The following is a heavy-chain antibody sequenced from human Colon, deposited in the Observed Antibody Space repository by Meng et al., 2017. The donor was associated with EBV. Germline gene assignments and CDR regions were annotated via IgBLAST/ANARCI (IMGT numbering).Heavy chain of an antibody. D-gene: IGHD3-10*01. V-gene: IGHV4-39*01. CDR1: GGSISIKGYY. Sequence: QRQQAATELQTPWKTLSLTGSISGGSISIKGYYVDYVRQPPENGLGWIGAIYPSGSTSYNPSLQSRITMFVDTSKNQFSLMSTSVTATDTAVYYCARRRVGSGLDCWGQGTLFTVSS. CDR2: IYPSGST. J-gene: IGHJ4*02. CDR3: ARRRVGSGLDC.